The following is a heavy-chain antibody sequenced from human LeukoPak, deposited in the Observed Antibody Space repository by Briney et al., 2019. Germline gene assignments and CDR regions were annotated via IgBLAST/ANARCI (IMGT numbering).Heavy chain of an antibody. CDR2: IYYSGST. V-gene: IGHV4-59*01. CDR3: ARVVVVVTAIRPELHFDY. Sequence: SETLSLTCTVSGGSISSYYWSWIRQPPGKGLEWIGYIYYSGSTNYNPSLKSRVTISVDTSKNQFSLKLSSVTAADTAVYDCARVVVVVTAIRPELHFDYWGQGTLVTVSS. D-gene: IGHD2-21*02. CDR1: GGSISSYY. J-gene: IGHJ4*02.